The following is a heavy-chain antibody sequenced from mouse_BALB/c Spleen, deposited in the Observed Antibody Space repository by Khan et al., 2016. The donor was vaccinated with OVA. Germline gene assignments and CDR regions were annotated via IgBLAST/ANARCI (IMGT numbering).Heavy chain of an antibody. Sequence: QVQLKESGPGLVAPSQSLSITCTVSGFSLTSYGVHWVRQPPGKGLEWLGVIWTGGSTNYNSALRSRLTINKDNSKNQVFLKMNNLQTDDTAMDCWARDLGNSHWYFDVWGAGTTVTVSS. D-gene: IGHD1-1*01. J-gene: IGHJ1*01. V-gene: IGHV2-9*02. CDR2: IWTGGST. CDR1: GFSLTSYG. CDR3: ARDLGNSHWYFDV.